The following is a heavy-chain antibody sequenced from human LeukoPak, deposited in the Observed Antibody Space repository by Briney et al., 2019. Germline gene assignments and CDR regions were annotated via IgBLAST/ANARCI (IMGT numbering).Heavy chain of an antibody. CDR2: ISNRSDTI. CDR3: ARRHCSGATCYSRYSDD. J-gene: IGHJ4*02. Sequence: GGSLRPSCAASGFIFSSYSMTWVRQAPGKGRELVSYISNRSDTIYYAESVKGRFTISRDNAKTSLYLQMNSLRAADTDVYSCARRHCSGATCYSRYSDDWGQGTLVTVSS. V-gene: IGHV3-48*01. D-gene: IGHD2-15*01. CDR1: GFIFSSYS.